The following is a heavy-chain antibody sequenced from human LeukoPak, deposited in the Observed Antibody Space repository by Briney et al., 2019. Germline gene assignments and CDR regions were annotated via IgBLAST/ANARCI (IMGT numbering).Heavy chain of an antibody. Sequence: ASVKVSCKASGYTFISHGISWLRQAPGQGLEWMGWISPYNGNTNYAQKLQGRVTMTTDTSTSTAYMELRSLRSDDTAVYYCARVYSSGWYYYYFDYWGQGTLVTVSS. CDR1: GYTFISHG. J-gene: IGHJ4*02. V-gene: IGHV1-18*01. CDR2: ISPYNGNT. CDR3: ARVYSSGWYYYYFDY. D-gene: IGHD6-19*01.